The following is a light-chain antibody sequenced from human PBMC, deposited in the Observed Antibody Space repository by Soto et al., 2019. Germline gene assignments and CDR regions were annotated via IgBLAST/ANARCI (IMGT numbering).Light chain of an antibody. CDR3: QHSNSYSEA. CDR1: RDVGSD. J-gene: IGKJ1*01. V-gene: IGKV1-17*01. CDR2: AAS. Sequence: TQMTQSPLSLSASVGEKIIITCRASRDVGSDVSLYQQKPGQAPKLVIYAASNLYTGVPSRFSCSGSGTEFTLTISSLQTDDCATYYCQHSNSYSEAFGQETKVDIK.